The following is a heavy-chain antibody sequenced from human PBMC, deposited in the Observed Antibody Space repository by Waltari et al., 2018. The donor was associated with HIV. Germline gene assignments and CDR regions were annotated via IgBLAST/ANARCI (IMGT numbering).Heavy chain of an antibody. CDR2: IYPGDSDT. D-gene: IGHD3-22*01. CDR3: ATSRSTYYDTGGYFDY. Sequence: EVQLVQSGAEVKKPGESLKISCKASGYSFTSYWIGWVRQMPGKGLEWMGIIYPGDSDTRYSPSFQGQVTISADKSISTAYLQWSSLKASDTVMYYCATSRSTYYDTGGYFDYWGQGTLVTVSS. CDR1: GYSFTSYW. V-gene: IGHV5-51*03. J-gene: IGHJ4*02.